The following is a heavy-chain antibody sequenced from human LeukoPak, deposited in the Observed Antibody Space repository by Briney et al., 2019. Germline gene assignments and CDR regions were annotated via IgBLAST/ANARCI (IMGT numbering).Heavy chain of an antibody. Sequence: GGSLRLSCAASGFTFSNAWMSWVRQAPGKGLEWVGRIKSKTDGGTTDYAAPVKGRFTIPRDDSKNTLYLQMNSLKTGDTAVYYCTTAQQYYDFWSGYYEYYYMDVWGKGTTVTVSS. CDR1: GFTFSNAW. CDR3: TTAQQYYDFWSGYYEYYYMDV. V-gene: IGHV3-15*01. J-gene: IGHJ6*03. D-gene: IGHD3-3*01. CDR2: IKSKTDGGTT.